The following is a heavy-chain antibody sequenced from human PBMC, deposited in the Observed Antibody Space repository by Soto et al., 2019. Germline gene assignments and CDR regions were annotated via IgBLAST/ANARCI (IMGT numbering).Heavy chain of an antibody. J-gene: IGHJ4*02. CDR1: GGSISSGGYY. CDR3: ARYMVRGVITTRHFDY. V-gene: IGHV4-31*03. Sequence: QVQLQESGPGLVKPSQTLSLTCTVSGGSISSGGYYWSWIRQHPGKGLEWIGYIYYSGSTYYNPSLKSRVTISVDTSKNQFSLKLSSVTAADTAVYYCARYMVRGVITTRHFDYWGQGTLVTVSS. CDR2: IYYSGST. D-gene: IGHD3-10*01.